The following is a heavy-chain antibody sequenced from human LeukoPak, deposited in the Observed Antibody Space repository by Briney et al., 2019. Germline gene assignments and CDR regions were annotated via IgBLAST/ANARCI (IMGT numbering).Heavy chain of an antibody. CDR3: ARDSRDRETYYYDSSGYDY. Sequence: ASVKVSCKASGYTFTGYYMHWVRQAPGQGLEWMGWINPNSGGTNYAQKFQGRVTMTRDTSISTAYMELSRLRSDDTAVYYCARDSRDRETYYYDSSGYDYWGQGTLVTVSS. CDR2: INPNSGGT. CDR1: GYTFTGYY. D-gene: IGHD3-22*01. J-gene: IGHJ4*02. V-gene: IGHV1-2*02.